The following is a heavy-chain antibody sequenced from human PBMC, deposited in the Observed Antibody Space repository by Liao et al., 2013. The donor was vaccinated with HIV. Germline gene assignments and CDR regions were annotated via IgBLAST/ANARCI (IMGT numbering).Heavy chain of an antibody. Sequence: QLQLQESGPGLVKPSETLSLTCTVSGGSISSSSYYWGWIRQPPGKGLEWIGSIFYSGSTYYNPSLKSRLTISLDTSKNQFSLKLRSVTAADTAVYYCARDRTTNVYGDFQHWGQGTLVSVSS. CDR3: ARDRTTNVYGDFQH. CDR1: GGSISSSSYY. D-gene: IGHD3-10*02. J-gene: IGHJ1*01. CDR2: IFYSGST. V-gene: IGHV4-39*07.